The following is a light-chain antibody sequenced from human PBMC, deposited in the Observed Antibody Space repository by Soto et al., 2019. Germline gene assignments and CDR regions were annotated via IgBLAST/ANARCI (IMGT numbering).Light chain of an antibody. Sequence: EIILTQSPDTLSLSPGERATLSCRASQSVSSYLAWYQQKPGQAPRLLIYDASNRATGIPARFSGSGSGTDFTLTIGSLEPEDFAVYYCQQRSNWPITFGQGTRLEIK. CDR2: DAS. V-gene: IGKV3-11*01. J-gene: IGKJ5*01. CDR3: QQRSNWPIT. CDR1: QSVSSY.